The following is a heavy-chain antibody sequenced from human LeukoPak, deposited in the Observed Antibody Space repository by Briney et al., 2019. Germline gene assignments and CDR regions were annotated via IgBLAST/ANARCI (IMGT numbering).Heavy chain of an antibody. Sequence: ASVKVSCKASGYTFTSYAMHWVRQAPGQRLEWMGWINAGNGNTKYSQKFQGRVTITRDTSASTAYMELSSLRSEDTAVYYCAMLHHTDYYDSSGYSTYGMDVWGQGTTVTVSS. V-gene: IGHV1-3*01. CDR1: GYTFTSYA. CDR2: INAGNGNT. CDR3: AMLHHTDYYDSSGYSTYGMDV. J-gene: IGHJ6*02. D-gene: IGHD3-22*01.